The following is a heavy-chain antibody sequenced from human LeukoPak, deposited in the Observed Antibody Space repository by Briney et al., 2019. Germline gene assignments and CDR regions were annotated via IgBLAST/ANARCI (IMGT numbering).Heavy chain of an antibody. CDR1: GYTFATYW. CDR3: ARQTRDGSGSRGYSFDF. Sequence: GESLKISCKVSGYTFATYWIGWVRQMPGKGLEWMGNIYPDDSDTRYSPSFEGQVTISADKSISTAYLQWSSLKASDTAMYYCARQTRDGSGSRGYSFDFWGLGTLVTVSS. D-gene: IGHD3-10*01. J-gene: IGHJ4*02. V-gene: IGHV5-51*01. CDR2: IYPDDSDT.